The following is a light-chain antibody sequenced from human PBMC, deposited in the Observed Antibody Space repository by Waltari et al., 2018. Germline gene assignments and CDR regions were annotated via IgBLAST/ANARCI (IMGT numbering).Light chain of an antibody. CDR1: QNINNY. V-gene: IGKV1-39*01. CDR2: AAS. Sequence: DIRMSQSPSSLSASVGDRVPITCRASQNINNYLTWYQQKPGKAPLLLIYAASTLQRGVPSRWSGSGSGTDFTLIISSRQPEDVATYYCQQSSSTPWYTFGQGTKLEI. CDR3: QQSSSTPWYT. J-gene: IGKJ2*01.